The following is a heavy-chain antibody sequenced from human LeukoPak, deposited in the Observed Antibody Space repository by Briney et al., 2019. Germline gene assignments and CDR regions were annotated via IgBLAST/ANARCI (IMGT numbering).Heavy chain of an antibody. V-gene: IGHV5-51*01. CDR3: ATFSRGATGGFAP. D-gene: IGHD1-14*01. Sequence: GESLKISCKASGYTFTNYWIGWVRQKPGQGLEWMGIIFPVDSDARYSPSFQGQVTFSADKSINTAYLQWSSLKASDTAVYYCATFSRGATGGFAPWGQGTLVIVSS. CDR1: GYTFTNYW. J-gene: IGHJ5*02. CDR2: IFPVDSDA.